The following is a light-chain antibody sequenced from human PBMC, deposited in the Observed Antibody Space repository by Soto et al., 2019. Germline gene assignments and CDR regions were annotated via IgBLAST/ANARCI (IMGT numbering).Light chain of an antibody. CDR3: QQYGISPRT. J-gene: IGKJ1*01. V-gene: IGKV3-20*01. Sequence: EIELTQFAGTPSVSHGDRSTLSCMASQSVTSNLAWYQQKPGQAPRLLIYGASSRATGIPDRFSGSGSGTDFTLTIIILEPEDFAVYYCQQYGISPRTFGQGIKADIK. CDR2: GAS. CDR1: QSVTSN.